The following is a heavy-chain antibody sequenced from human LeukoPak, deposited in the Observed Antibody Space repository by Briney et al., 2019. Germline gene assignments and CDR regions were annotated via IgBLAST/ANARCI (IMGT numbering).Heavy chain of an antibody. V-gene: IGHV3-66*01. CDR3: ARGAAVAGTGEVDN. J-gene: IGHJ4*02. CDR2: IYSGGNT. D-gene: IGHD6-19*01. CDR1: GFTVSSNY. Sequence: PGGSLRLSCAASGFTVSSNYMSWVRQAPGKGLEWVSGIYSGGNTYYADSVRGRFTISRDNSKNTLYLQMNSLRAEDTAVYYCARGAAVAGTGEVDNWGQGTLATVSS.